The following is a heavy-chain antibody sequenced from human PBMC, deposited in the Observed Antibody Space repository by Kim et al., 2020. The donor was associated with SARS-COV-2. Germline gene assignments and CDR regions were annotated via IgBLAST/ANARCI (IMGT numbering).Heavy chain of an antibody. CDR2: IYYSGST. Sequence: SETLSLTCTVSGGSISSSSYYWGWIRQPPGKGLEWIGSIYYSGSTYYNPSLKSRVTISVDTSKNQFSLKLSSVTAADTAVYYCARLVLGVAARRVGWFDPWGQGTLVTVSS. CDR1: GGSISSSSYY. V-gene: IGHV4-39*01. D-gene: IGHD6-6*01. J-gene: IGHJ5*02. CDR3: ARLVLGVAARRVGWFDP.